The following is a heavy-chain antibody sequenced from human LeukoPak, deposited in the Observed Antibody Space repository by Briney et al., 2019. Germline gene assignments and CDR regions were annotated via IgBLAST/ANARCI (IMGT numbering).Heavy chain of an antibody. CDR2: IRNDGSNK. CDR3: ARAPTYNCGGDCYSTYYYYYMDV. J-gene: IGHJ6*03. V-gene: IGHV3-30*02. Sequence: GGSLRLSCAASAFTFSSYGMHWVRQAPGKGLEWVAFIRNDGSNKYHTDSVKGRFTISRDNSKNTLYLQMNSLRAEDTAVYYCARAPTYNCGGDCYSTYYYYYMDVWGKGTTVTISS. D-gene: IGHD2-21*02. CDR1: AFTFSSYG.